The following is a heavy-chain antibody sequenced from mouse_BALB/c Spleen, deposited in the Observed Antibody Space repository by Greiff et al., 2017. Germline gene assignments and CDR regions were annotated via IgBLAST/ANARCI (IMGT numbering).Heavy chain of an antibody. CDR1: GYTFTSYY. CDR2: INPSNGGT. J-gene: IGHJ2*01. Sequence: QVQLQQPGAELVKPGASVKLSCKASGYTFTSYYMYWVKQRPGQGLEWIGGINPSNGGTNFNEKFKSKATLTVDKSSSTAYMQLSSLTSEDSAVYYCTRSYYGSLYFDYWGQGTTLTVSS. V-gene: IGHV1S81*02. D-gene: IGHD1-1*01. CDR3: TRSYYGSLYFDY.